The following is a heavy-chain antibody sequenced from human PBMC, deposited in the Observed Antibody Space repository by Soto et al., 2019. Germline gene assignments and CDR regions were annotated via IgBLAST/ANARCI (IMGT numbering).Heavy chain of an antibody. CDR3: PRARWTGTSDAFEI. CDR1: GYSLTAYY. V-gene: IGHV1-2*02. CDR2: INPNTGVT. D-gene: IGHD1-7*01. J-gene: IGHJ3*02. Sequence: QVRLVQSGAEVKKPAASVSVSCKTSGYSLTAYYIHWVRQAPGQGLQWMGWINPNTGVTKYAQKFQGRVTVTTATSINLVYMDLCRLRSDDTAVDYCPRARWTGTSDAFEIWGQGAMVSVAS.